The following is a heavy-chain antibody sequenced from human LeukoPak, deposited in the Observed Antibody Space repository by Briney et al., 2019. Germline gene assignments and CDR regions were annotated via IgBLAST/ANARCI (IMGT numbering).Heavy chain of an antibody. CDR1: GFTFSSYA. CDR2: ISGSGGST. J-gene: IGHJ4*02. V-gene: IGHV3-23*01. Sequence: GGSLRLSCAASGFTFSSYAMSWVRQAPGKGLEWVSAISGSGGSTYYADSVKGRFTISRDNSKNTLYLQMNSLRAEDTAVYYCAKGLEYYDILTGYSGYWGQGTLVTVSS. CDR3: AKGLEYYDILTGYSGY. D-gene: IGHD3-9*01.